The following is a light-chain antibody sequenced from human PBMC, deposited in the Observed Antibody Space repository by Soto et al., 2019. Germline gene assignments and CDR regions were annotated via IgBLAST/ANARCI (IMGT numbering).Light chain of an antibody. J-gene: IGKJ5*01. CDR2: ATS. CDR3: QQYDSSPIT. V-gene: IGKV1D-16*01. Sequence: IQMTQSPSSVSPSVGERVILTSRASQRISSWLAWYHQRPGKAPKLLIYATSNLQIGVPSRFSGSGSGTDFTLTISRLEPEDFAVYYCQQYDSSPITFGQGTQVVIK. CDR1: QRISSW.